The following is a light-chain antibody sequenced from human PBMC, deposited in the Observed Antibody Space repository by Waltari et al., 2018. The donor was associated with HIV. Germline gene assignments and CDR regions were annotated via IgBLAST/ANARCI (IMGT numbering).Light chain of an antibody. J-gene: IGLJ2*01. CDR1: FSDVGSYNL. V-gene: IGLV2-23*02. CDR2: EVT. Sequence: QSALTQPASVYGSPGESITISCTGTFSDVGSYNLVSSYQQHQGEAPKLMIYEVTKRPSGISSRFSGSKSGNTASLTISGLQAEDEANYYCCSYAGSRIHVIFGGGTKLTVL. CDR3: CSYAGSRIHVI.